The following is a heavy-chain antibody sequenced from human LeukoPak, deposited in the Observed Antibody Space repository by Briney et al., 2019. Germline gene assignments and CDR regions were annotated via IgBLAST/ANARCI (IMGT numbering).Heavy chain of an antibody. CDR2: INPYSGGT. Sequence: ASVKVSCKASGYTFTGYYMHWVRQAPGQVLEWMGWINPYSGGTNYAQKFQGRVTMTRDTSISTAYMELSRLRSEDTGVYFCARLPRGYSGFIGGSFDIWGEGTMVTVSS. D-gene: IGHD5-12*01. CDR1: GYTFTGYY. V-gene: IGHV1-2*02. J-gene: IGHJ3*02. CDR3: ARLPRGYSGFIGGSFDI.